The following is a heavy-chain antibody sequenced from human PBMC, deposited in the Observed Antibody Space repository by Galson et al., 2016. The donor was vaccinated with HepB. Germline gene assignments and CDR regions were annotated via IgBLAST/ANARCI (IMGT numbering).Heavy chain of an antibody. J-gene: IGHJ1*01. CDR1: GGSINSSSYY. CDR3: ARASYYDSSGEYFQH. D-gene: IGHD3-22*01. CDR2: IYYSGST. Sequence: SETLSLTCTVSGGSINSSSYYWGWIRQPPGKGLEWIGSIYYSGSTYCNPSLKSRVTISVDTSKNQFSLKLRSVTAADTAVYYCARASYYDSSGEYFQHWGQGTLVTVSS. V-gene: IGHV4-39*01.